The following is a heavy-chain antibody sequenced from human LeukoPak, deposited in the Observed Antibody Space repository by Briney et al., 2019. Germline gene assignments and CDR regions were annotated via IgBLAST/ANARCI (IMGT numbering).Heavy chain of an antibody. D-gene: IGHD3-10*01. J-gene: IGHJ4*02. CDR1: GGSVTSGDYY. CDR2: IYYSGST. V-gene: IGHV4-30-4*01. CDR3: VGGSGRSSFNY. Sequence: SETLSLTCTVSGGSVTSGDYYRSWIRQSPGKVLEWIGYIYYSGSTYYNPSLRSRVTISVDTSKTQFSLKLRSVTAADTALYYCVGGSGRSSFNYWGRGTLVTVSS.